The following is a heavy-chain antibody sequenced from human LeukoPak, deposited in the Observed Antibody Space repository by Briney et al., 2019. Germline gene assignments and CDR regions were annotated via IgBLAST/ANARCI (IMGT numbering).Heavy chain of an antibody. D-gene: IGHD2-15*01. J-gene: IGHJ6*03. Sequence: GRSLRLSSAASGFTFSNYAMHWVRQAPGKGLEWVAVISDDGTNKYYADSVKGRFTISRDNSKDTLSLQMDSLRAEDTALYSCARGGYFYNYYMDVWGKGTTVTVSS. CDR1: GFTFSNYA. CDR2: ISDDGTNK. V-gene: IGHV3-30*01. CDR3: ARGGYFYNYYMDV.